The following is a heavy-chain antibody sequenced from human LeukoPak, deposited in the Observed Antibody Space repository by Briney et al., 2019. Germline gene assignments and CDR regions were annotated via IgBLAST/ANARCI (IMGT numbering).Heavy chain of an antibody. D-gene: IGHD3-10*01. CDR3: VRERFHGSGAPKFDF. J-gene: IGHJ4*02. CDR1: GFTFSDYS. Sequence: GGSLRLSCAASGFTFSDYSMNWVRQNPRKGLEWVSCISGSGSYIYYADSVKGRFTISRDNAKNSLNLQMNSLRAEDTAVYYCVRERFHGSGAPKFDFWGQGNLVTVSS. V-gene: IGHV3-21*06. CDR2: ISGSGSYI.